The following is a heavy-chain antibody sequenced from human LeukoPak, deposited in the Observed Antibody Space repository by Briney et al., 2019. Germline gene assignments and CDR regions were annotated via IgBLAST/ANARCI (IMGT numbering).Heavy chain of an antibody. D-gene: IGHD2-2*01. J-gene: IGHJ3*02. CDR2: INSDGSST. Sequence: PGGSLRLSCEASKFTFSNSWMHWVRQAPGKGLVWVSRINSDGSSTSYADSVKGRFTISRDNAKNTLYLQMNSLRAEDTAVYYCARDHHCSSTSCHSDAFDIWGQGTMVTVSS. V-gene: IGHV3-74*01. CDR1: KFTFSNSW. CDR3: ARDHHCSSTSCHSDAFDI.